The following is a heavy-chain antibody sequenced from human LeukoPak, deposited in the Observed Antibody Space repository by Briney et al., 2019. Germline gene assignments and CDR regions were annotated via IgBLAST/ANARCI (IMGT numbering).Heavy chain of an antibody. V-gene: IGHV4-4*07. CDR2: IYSTGST. CDR1: GGSISSYY. D-gene: IGHD3-22*01. Sequence: SETLSLTCTVSGGSISSYYWSWIRQPAGEGLEWIGHIYSTGSTNYNPSLKSRVTLSVDRSKNQFSLRLNSVTAADTAVYYCASLTTAEAFDIWGQGTMVTVSS. J-gene: IGHJ3*02. CDR3: ASLTTAEAFDI.